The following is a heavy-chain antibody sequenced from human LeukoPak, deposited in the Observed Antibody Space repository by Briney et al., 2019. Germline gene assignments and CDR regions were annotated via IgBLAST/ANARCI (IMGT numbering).Heavy chain of an antibody. D-gene: IGHD2-2*01. CDR2: IIPIFGTA. CDR1: GGTFSSYA. V-gene: IGHV1-69*05. Sequence: ASVKVSCKASGGTFSSYAISRVRQAPGQGLEWMGGIIPIFGTANYAQKFQGRVTITTDESTSTAYMELSSLRSEDTAVYYCARGHRGEVPAVTLRYYYMDVWGKGTTVTVSS. J-gene: IGHJ6*03. CDR3: ARGHRGEVPAVTLRYYYMDV.